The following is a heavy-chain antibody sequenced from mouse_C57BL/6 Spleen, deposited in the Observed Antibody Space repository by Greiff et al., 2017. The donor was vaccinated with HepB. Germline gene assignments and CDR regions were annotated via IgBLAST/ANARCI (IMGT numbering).Heavy chain of an antibody. J-gene: IGHJ3*01. CDR2: INPSTGGT. Sequence: VQLQQSGPELVKPGASVKISCKASGYSFTGYYMNWVKQSPEKSLEWIGEINPSTGGTTYNQKFKAKATLTVDKSSSTAYMQLKSLTSEDSAVYYCARGDDYDDGAWFAYWGQGTLVTVSA. CDR1: GYSFTGYY. V-gene: IGHV1-42*01. CDR3: ARGDDYDDGAWFAY. D-gene: IGHD2-4*01.